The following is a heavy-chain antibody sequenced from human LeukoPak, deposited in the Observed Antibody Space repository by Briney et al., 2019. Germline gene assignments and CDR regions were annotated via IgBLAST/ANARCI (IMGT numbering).Heavy chain of an antibody. J-gene: IGHJ4*02. CDR3: AREAYYYDSSSYYYYFDY. Sequence: ASVKVSCKASGYTFTSYGISWVRQAPGRGLEWMGWISAYNGNTNYAQKLQGRVTMTTDTSTSTAYMELRSLRSDDTAVYYCAREAYYYDSSSYYYYFDYWGQGTLVTVSS. CDR2: ISAYNGNT. CDR1: GYTFTSYG. V-gene: IGHV1-18*01. D-gene: IGHD3-22*01.